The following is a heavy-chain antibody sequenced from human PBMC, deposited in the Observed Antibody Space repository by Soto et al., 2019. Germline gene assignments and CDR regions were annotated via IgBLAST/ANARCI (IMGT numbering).Heavy chain of an antibody. CDR1: SDSISSYY. V-gene: IGHV4-59*01. D-gene: IGHD3-10*01. J-gene: IGHJ6*02. Sequence: KPSETLSLTCTVSSDSISSYYWSLIRQPPGKRLEWIAYIYYSGSTNYNPSLKSRATISVDTSKGQVSLTLTSMTAADAALYYCARSPNYYYYGFDVWGQGTAVTVSS. CDR2: IYYSGST. CDR3: ARSPNYYYYGFDV.